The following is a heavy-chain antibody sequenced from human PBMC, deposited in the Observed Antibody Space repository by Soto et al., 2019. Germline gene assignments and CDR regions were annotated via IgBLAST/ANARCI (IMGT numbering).Heavy chain of an antibody. V-gene: IGHV3-30*03. J-gene: IGHJ4*01. CDR2: ISYDGSKK. CDR3: AREGPLDIWSGLGLDD. D-gene: IGHD3-3*01. CDR1: GFKFINHG. Sequence: VGLLRLCYAAAGFKFINHGLHWVRQAPGKGLEWVAGISYDGSKKYYADSVKGQFTISRDSSTNTLFLQMNTVRPEDTAVYCCAREGPLDIWSGLGLDDWGQGTLVTV.